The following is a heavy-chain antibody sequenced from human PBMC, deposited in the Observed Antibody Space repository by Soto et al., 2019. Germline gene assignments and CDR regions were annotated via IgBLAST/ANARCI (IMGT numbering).Heavy chain of an antibody. CDR3: ASHGVMTAPPGFFELAY. CDR1: GGSISSHS. J-gene: IGHJ4*02. Sequence: HVQLQESGPGLVKPSEALSLTCTVSGGSISSHSWSWIRQPPGEGLGWIGHDYYSSSTNYNPSLKRRSTISVHTFKNQCSMRLTSVSAAGTAVYYRASHGVMTAPPGFFELAYWGQGIMVTFSS. D-gene: IGHD2-21*02. V-gene: IGHV4-59*08. CDR2: DYYSSST.